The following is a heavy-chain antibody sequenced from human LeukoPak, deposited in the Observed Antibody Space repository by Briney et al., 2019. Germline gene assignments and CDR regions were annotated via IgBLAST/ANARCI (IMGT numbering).Heavy chain of an antibody. CDR3: ARAASRVGSSSLGY. V-gene: IGHV3-64*01. J-gene: IGHJ4*02. D-gene: IGHD6-13*01. CDR1: GFTFSSYA. CDR2: ISSNGGST. Sequence: GGSLRLSCAASGFTFSSYAMHRVRQAPGKGLEYVSAISSNGGSTYYANSVKGRFTISRDNSKNTLYLQMGSLRAEDIAVYYCARAASRVGSSSLGYWGQGTLVTVSS.